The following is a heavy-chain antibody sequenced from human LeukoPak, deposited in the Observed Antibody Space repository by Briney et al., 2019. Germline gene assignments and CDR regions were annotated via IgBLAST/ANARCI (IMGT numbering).Heavy chain of an antibody. D-gene: IGHD3-9*01. V-gene: IGHV4-59*11. J-gene: IGHJ3*02. CDR1: GFTSSDHY. CDR3: ARGDILTGYYDAFDI. CDR2: IYYSGST. Sequence: GSLRLSCAASGFTSSDHYMDWVRQAPGKGLEWIGYIYYSGSTNYNPSLQSRVTISVDTSKNQFSLKLSSVTAADTAVYYCARGDILTGYYDAFDIWGQETMVTVSS.